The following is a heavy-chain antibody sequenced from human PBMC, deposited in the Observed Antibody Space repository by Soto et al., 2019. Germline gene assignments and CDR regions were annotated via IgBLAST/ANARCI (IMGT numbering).Heavy chain of an antibody. CDR3: TTDRDPRDYGDYERWGGPDY. J-gene: IGHJ4*02. D-gene: IGHD4-17*01. CDR2: IKSKTDGGTT. V-gene: IGHV3-15*07. CDR1: GFTFSNAW. Sequence: GGSLRLSCAASGFTFSNAWMNWVRQAPGKGLEWVGRIKSKTDGGTTDYAAPVKGRFTISRDDSKNTLYLQMNSLKTEDTAVYYCTTDRDPRDYGDYERWGGPDYWGQGTLVTVSS.